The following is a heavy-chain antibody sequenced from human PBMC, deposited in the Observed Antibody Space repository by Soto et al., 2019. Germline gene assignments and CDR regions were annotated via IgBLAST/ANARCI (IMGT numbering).Heavy chain of an antibody. D-gene: IGHD6-13*01. Sequence: QVQLQQWGAGLLKPSETLSLTCAVYDWSFSGYCWSWIRQPPGKGLEWIGEVDHSGSTNYNPSLKSRVTISVDTSKNQFSLKLSSVTAADTAVYYCARGGKEYSSSWYVDWGQGTLVTGSS. CDR1: DWSFSGYC. V-gene: IGHV4-34*01. CDR2: VDHSGST. CDR3: ARGGKEYSSSWYVD. J-gene: IGHJ4*02.